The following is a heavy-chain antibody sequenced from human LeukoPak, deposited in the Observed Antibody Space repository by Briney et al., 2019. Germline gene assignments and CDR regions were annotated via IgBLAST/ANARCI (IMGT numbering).Heavy chain of an antibody. D-gene: IGHD4-11*01. CDR2: ISPTGGTP. CDR1: GFTFSNYA. V-gene: IGHV3-23*01. J-gene: IGHJ6*03. CDR3: AKNSNFYYYYYYMDV. Sequence: GGSLRLSCAASGFTFSNYAMTWVRQAPGKGLEWVSTISPTGGTPYYADSVKGRFTISRDNSKNTLYLQMNSLRAEDTAVYYCAKNSNFYYYYYYMDVWGKGTTVTVSS.